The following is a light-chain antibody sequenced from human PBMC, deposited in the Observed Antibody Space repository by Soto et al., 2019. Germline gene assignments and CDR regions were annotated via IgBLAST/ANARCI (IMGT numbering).Light chain of an antibody. CDR2: DVS. CDR1: SSDVGGYNF. V-gene: IGLV2-14*01. CDR3: SSYTSSTTRVI. J-gene: IGLJ2*01. Sequence: QSALTQPASVSGSPGQSITISCTGTSSDVGGYNFVSWFQQHPGKAPKLMIYDVSHRPSGVSIRFAGSKSGNTASLTISGLQAEHEADYYCSSYTSSTTRVIFGGGTQLTVL.